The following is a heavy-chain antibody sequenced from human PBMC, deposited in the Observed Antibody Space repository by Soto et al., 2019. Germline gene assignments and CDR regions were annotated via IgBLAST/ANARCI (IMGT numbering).Heavy chain of an antibody. CDR2: IYYSGST. Sequence: SETLSLTCTVSGGSISSGGYYWSWIRQPPGKGLEWIGYIYYSGSTNYNPSLKSRVTISVDTSKNQFSLKLSSVTAADTAVYYCEREGANYDYWGQGALVTVSS. D-gene: IGHD1-7*01. CDR3: EREGANYDY. V-gene: IGHV4-61*08. J-gene: IGHJ4*02. CDR1: GGSISSGGYY.